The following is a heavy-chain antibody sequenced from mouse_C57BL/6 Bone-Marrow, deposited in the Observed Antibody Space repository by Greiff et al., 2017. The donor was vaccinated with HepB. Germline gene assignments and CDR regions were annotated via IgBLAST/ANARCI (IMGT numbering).Heavy chain of an antibody. V-gene: IGHV5-12*01. CDR3: ARHSLYYYGSSYPFDY. CDR2: ISNGGGST. D-gene: IGHD1-1*01. J-gene: IGHJ2*01. CDR1: GFTFSDYY. Sequence: EVKVEESGGGLVQPGGSLKLSCAASGFTFSDYYMYWVRQTPEKRLEWVAYISNGGGSTYYPDTVKGRFTISRDNAKNTLYLQMSRLKSEDTAMYYCARHSLYYYGSSYPFDYWGQGTTLTVSS.